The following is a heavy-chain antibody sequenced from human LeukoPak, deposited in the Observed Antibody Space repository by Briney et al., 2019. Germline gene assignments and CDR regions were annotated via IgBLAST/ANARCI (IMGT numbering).Heavy chain of an antibody. CDR1: GFTFSSYS. CDR3: ARMLGSLYYFDY. J-gene: IGHJ4*02. D-gene: IGHD2-8*01. CDR2: ISSSSSYI. V-gene: IGHV3-21*04. Sequence: PGGSLRLSCAASGFTFSSYSMNWVRQAPGKGLEWVSSISSSSSYIYYADSVKGRFTISRDNAKNSLYLQMNSLRAEDTAVYYCARMLGSLYYFDYWGQGTLVTVSS.